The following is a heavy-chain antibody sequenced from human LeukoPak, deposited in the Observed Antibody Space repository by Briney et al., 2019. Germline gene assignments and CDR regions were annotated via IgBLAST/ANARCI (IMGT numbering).Heavy chain of an antibody. CDR1: GYTFTSYG. V-gene: IGHV1-69*04. Sequence: SVKVSCKASGYTFTSYGISWVRQAPGQGLEWMGRIIPILGIANYAQKFQGRVTITADKSTSTAYMELSSLRSEDTAVYYCARDRTSVTLGGVMGRSNGMDVWGQGTTVTVSS. J-gene: IGHJ6*02. D-gene: IGHD3-16*01. CDR3: ARDRTSVTLGGVMGRSNGMDV. CDR2: IIPILGIA.